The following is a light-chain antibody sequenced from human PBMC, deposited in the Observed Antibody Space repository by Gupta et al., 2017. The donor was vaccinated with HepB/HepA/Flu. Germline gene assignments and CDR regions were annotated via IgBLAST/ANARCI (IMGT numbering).Light chain of an antibody. CDR2: ANN. CDR3: AAWDDSLNTLYV. Sequence: QSVLTQPPSASGTPGQRVTISCSGSSSNIGNNVVNWYQQLPGTAPQLLIYANNQRPSGVPDRFSASKSGTSASLAISGLQSEDEGDYYCAAWDDSLNTLYVFGTGTTVTVL. V-gene: IGLV1-44*01. J-gene: IGLJ1*01. CDR1: SSNIGNNV.